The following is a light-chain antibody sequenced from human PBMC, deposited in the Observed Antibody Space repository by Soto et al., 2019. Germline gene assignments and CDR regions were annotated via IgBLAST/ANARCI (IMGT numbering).Light chain of an antibody. CDR3: QQYNNWPWT. J-gene: IGKJ1*01. Sequence: EIVLTQSPATLSVSTGGRATLSCRASQSISGTLAWYQQKPGQAPRLLIYGASTRATSFPARFSGSGSGTDFTLTISSLQSEDFAVYYCQQYNNWPWTFGQGTKVDIK. CDR2: GAS. V-gene: IGKV3-15*01. CDR1: QSISGT.